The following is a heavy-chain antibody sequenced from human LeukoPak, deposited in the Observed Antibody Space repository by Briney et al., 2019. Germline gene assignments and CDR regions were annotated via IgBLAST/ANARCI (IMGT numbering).Heavy chain of an antibody. D-gene: IGHD3-10*01. J-gene: IGHJ4*02. CDR2: IYYSGTT. V-gene: IGHV4-31*03. CDR3: ERSNYGSGSYYNI. Sequence: SQTLSLTCTVSGGSISSGGHYWSWIRQHPGKGLEWIGYIYYSGTTYYNPSLQSRVTISVDTSKNKFSLKMSSVTAADTAVYYCERSNYGSGSYYNIWGQGTLVTVSS. CDR1: GGSISSGGHY.